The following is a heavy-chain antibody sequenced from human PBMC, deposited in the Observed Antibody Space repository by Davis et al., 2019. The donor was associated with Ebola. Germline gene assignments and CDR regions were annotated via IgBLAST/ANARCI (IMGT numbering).Heavy chain of an antibody. J-gene: IGHJ6*02. CDR1: GFTFTRFP. Sequence: GESLKISCAASGFTFTRFPMHWVRQAPGKGLEWVAVISYDGSNKYYADSVKGRFTISRDNSKNTLYLQMNSLRAEDTAVYYCARDRPLDFFFGDYYGMDVWGQGTTVTVSS. CDR2: ISYDGSNK. D-gene: IGHD3-16*01. V-gene: IGHV3-30-3*01. CDR3: ARDRPLDFFFGDYYGMDV.